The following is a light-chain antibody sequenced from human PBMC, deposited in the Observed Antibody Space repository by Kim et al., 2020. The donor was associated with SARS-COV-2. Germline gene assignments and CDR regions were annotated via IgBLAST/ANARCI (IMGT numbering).Light chain of an antibody. V-gene: IGKV4-1*01. CDR2: WAS. J-gene: IGKJ2*01. CDR1: QSVLYSSNNKNY. Sequence: DIVMTQSPDSLAVSLGERATINCKSSQSVLYSSNNKNYLAWYQQKPGQSPKLLIYWASTREPGVPDRFSGSGSGTDFTLTISSLQAEDGAVYYCQQYYGSPPYTFGQGTKLEI. CDR3: QQYYGSPPYT.